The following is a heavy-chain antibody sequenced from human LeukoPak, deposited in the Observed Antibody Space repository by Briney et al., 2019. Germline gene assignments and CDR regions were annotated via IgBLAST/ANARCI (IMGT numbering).Heavy chain of an antibody. Sequence: GGSLRLSCAASGFSFSDYYMSWIRQAPGKGLEWFSDISSSGSTIYYADSVKGRFTISRDNAKKSLYLQMNSLRAEDTAVYYCARALRGTSTFDYWGQGTLVTVSS. V-gene: IGHV3-11*01. CDR3: ARALRGTSTFDY. CDR1: GFSFSDYY. D-gene: IGHD3-10*01. CDR2: ISSSGSTI. J-gene: IGHJ4*02.